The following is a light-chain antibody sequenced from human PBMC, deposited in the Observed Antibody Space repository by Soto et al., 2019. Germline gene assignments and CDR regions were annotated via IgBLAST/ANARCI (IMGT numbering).Light chain of an antibody. CDR1: QSVSSSY. J-gene: IGKJ4*01. CDR2: NTS. Sequence: EIVLTQSPVTLSLSPGERATLSCRASQSVSSSYLAWYQQKPGQAPRLLIYNTSSRATGIPDRFSGSGSGTDFTLTISRLELEDFAVYYCQQYGSSLLTFGGGTKVEIK. CDR3: QQYGSSLLT. V-gene: IGKV3-20*01.